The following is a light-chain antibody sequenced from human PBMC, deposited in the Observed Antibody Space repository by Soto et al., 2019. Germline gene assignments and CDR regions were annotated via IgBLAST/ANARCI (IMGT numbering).Light chain of an antibody. V-gene: IGKV1-5*01. CDR1: QSISSW. J-gene: IGKJ1*01. CDR2: DAS. CDR3: QQYENYWT. Sequence: EIKMTQSPSTLSASIGDRVTITCRASQSISSWLAWYHQKPGKAPKLLIYDASNLESGVPSRFSGSGSGTEFTLTISSLQPEDFGIYYCQQYENYWTFGQGTKVDIK.